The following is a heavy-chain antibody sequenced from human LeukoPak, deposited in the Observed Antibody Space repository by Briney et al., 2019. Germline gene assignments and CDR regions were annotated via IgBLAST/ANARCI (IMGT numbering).Heavy chain of an antibody. Sequence: PGGSLRLSCAASGFTFSSYSMNWVRQAPGKGLEWVSYISSSSSTIYYADPVKGRFTIPRDNAKNSLYLQMNSLRAEDTAVYYCTRVLYSSGWYGDHYWGQGTLVTVSS. J-gene: IGHJ4*02. CDR1: GFTFSSYS. D-gene: IGHD6-19*01. V-gene: IGHV3-48*01. CDR3: TRVLYSSGWYGDHY. CDR2: ISSSSSTI.